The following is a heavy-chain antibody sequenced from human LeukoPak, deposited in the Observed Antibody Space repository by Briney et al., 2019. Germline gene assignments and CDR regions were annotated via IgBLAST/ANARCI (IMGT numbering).Heavy chain of an antibody. CDR2: IGMGDDT. D-gene: IGHD3-10*01. CDR3: AKGFYGSGSSYCDA. J-gene: IGHJ4*02. CDR1: GFIFSNFG. V-gene: IGHV3-23*01. Sequence: GGSLRLSCTASGFIFSNFGLSWVRQPPGKGLEWVSAIGMGDDTYYADTVKGRFTISRDNSKNTLFLQMNSLRAEDTAIYYSAKGFYGSGSSYCDAWGQGTLVSVSS.